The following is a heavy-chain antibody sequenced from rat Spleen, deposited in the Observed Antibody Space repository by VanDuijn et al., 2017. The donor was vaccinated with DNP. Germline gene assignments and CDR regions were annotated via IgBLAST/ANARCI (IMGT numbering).Heavy chain of an antibody. D-gene: IGHD1-2*01. Sequence: EVQLVESGGGLVQPGRSMKLSCAASGFTFSSFPMAWVRQAPTKGLDWVATISNTGDSTYYRDSVKGRFTISRDNGKSTLFLQMNSLRSEDMATYYCARPYYYRYSGWFAYWGQGTLVTVSS. CDR1: GFTFSSFP. J-gene: IGHJ3*01. V-gene: IGHV5-46*01. CDR3: ARPYYYRYSGWFAY. CDR2: ISNTGDST.